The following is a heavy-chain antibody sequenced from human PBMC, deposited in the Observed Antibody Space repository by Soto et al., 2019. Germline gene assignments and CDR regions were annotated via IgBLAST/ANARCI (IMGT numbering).Heavy chain of an antibody. CDR1: GGTFSSYA. D-gene: IGHD6-19*01. J-gene: IGHJ4*02. Sequence: QVQLVQSGAEVKKPGSSVKVSCKASGGTFSSYAISWVRQAPGQGLEWMGGIIPIFGTANYAQKFQGRVTIXXDXSXXTAYMELSSLRSEDTAVYYCAREGGQWLVGNHFDYWGQGTLVTVSS. CDR2: IIPIFGTA. V-gene: IGHV1-69*12. CDR3: AREGGQWLVGNHFDY.